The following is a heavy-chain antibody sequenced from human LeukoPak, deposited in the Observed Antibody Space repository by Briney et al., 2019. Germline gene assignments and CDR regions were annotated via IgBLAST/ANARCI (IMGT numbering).Heavy chain of an antibody. Sequence: SGGSLRLSCAASGFTFSRNCMNWVRQAPGKGLEWVSSISTSSSYIYYADSVKGRFTISRNNGKNSLYLQMNSLRAEDTAVYYCARGAEGIAATDSNFDYWGRGTLVTVSS. J-gene: IGHJ4*02. CDR2: ISTSSSYI. D-gene: IGHD6-13*01. V-gene: IGHV3-21*01. CDR3: ARGAEGIAATDSNFDY. CDR1: GFTFSRNC.